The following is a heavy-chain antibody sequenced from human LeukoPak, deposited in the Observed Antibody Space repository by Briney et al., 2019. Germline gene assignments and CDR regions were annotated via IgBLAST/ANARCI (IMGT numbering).Heavy chain of an antibody. CDR2: ISGSGGST. D-gene: IGHD3-22*01. CDR1: GSTFSSYA. Sequence: GGSLRLSCAASGSTFSSYAMSWVRQAPGKGLEWVSAISGSGGSTYYADSVKGRFTISRDNSKNTLYLQMNSLRAEDTAVYYCAGRGQVIVRPSPDYWGQGTLVTVSS. V-gene: IGHV3-23*01. CDR3: AGRGQVIVRPSPDY. J-gene: IGHJ4*02.